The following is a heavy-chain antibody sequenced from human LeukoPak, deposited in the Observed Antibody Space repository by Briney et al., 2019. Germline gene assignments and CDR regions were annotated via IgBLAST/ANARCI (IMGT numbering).Heavy chain of an antibody. Sequence: GGFLRLSCAASGFTFSSYSMNWVRQAPGKGLEWVSYISSSGSTIYYADSVKGRFTISRDNAKNSLYLQMNSLRAEDTAVYYCAREEYDYVWGSYRRLDIWGQGTMVTVSS. J-gene: IGHJ3*02. CDR1: GFTFSSYS. CDR2: ISSSGSTI. V-gene: IGHV3-48*04. D-gene: IGHD3-16*02. CDR3: AREEYDYVWGSYRRLDI.